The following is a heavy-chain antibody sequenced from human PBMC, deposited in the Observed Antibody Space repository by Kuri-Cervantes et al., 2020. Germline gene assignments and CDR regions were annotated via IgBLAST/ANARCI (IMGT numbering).Heavy chain of an antibody. J-gene: IGHJ6*02. CDR2: INPNSGGT. CDR3: ARTKDTWYGLYYYYGMDV. V-gene: IGHV1-2*02. D-gene: IGHD5-18*01. Sequence: ASVKVSCKASGYTFTGYYMHWVRQAPGQGLEWMGWINPNSGGTNYAQKFQGRVTMTRDTSISTAYMELSRLRSDDTAVYYCARTKDTWYGLYYYYGMDVWGQGTTVTVSS. CDR1: GYTFTGYY.